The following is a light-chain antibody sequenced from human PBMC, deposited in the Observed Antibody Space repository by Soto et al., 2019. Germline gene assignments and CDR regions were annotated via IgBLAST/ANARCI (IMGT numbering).Light chain of an antibody. J-gene: IGKJ1*01. V-gene: IGKV1-5*01. CDR3: QQYNSYSQVT. CDR1: QSISSW. CDR2: DAS. Sequence: DSHITQSPSSLSASVGDRVTITCRASQSISSWLAWYQQKPGKAPELLIYDASSLESGVPSRFSGSGSGTKLTLSISSLQPDDFATYYCQQYNSYSQVTFGQGTKVDIK.